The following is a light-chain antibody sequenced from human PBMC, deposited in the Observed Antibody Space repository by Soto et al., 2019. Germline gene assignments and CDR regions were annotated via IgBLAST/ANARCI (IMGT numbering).Light chain of an antibody. CDR3: QQYGSSGT. V-gene: IGKV3-20*01. CDR2: GAS. Sequence: VLTQSPATLALSPGRSGWSSCTASQSLSSNLAWYQQRPRQAPRLLIHGASIRATGIPGRFSGSGCGTDFTLSISSLELQDFAVYYCQQYGSSGTFGQGPKVDIK. CDR1: QSLSSN. J-gene: IGKJ1*01.